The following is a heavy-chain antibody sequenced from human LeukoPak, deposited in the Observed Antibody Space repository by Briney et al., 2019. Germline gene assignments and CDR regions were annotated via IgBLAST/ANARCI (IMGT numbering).Heavy chain of an antibody. CDR1: GGTFISYA. V-gene: IGHV1-69*13. J-gene: IGHJ4*02. CDR3: ARRYCSSTSCSGIDY. D-gene: IGHD2-2*01. Sequence: ASVKVSCKASGGTFISYAISWVRQAPGQGLEWMEGIIPIFGTANYAQKFQGRVTITADESTSTAYMELSSLRSEDTAVYYCARRYCSSTSCSGIDYWGQGTLVTVSS. CDR2: IIPIFGTA.